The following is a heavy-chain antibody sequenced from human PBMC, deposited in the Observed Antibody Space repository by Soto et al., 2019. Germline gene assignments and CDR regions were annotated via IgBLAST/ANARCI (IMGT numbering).Heavy chain of an antibody. Sequence: QVQLQQWGAGLLKPSETLSLTCAVYGGSFSGYYWSWIRQPPGKGLEWIGEINHSGSTNYNPSLKSRVPISVDTSKNQFSLKLSSVTAADTAVYYCARASTYYYDSSGYYVFDYWGQGTLVTVSS. J-gene: IGHJ4*02. V-gene: IGHV4-34*01. CDR3: ARASTYYYDSSGYYVFDY. CDR2: INHSGST. D-gene: IGHD3-22*01. CDR1: GGSFSGYY.